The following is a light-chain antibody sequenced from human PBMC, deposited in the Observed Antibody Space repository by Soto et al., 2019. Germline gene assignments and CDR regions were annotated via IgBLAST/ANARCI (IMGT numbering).Light chain of an antibody. CDR3: QVWDRSSDHRVV. Sequence: SYELTQPPSVSVAPGQTARITCGGNNIGSESVHWYQKKPGQAPVLVVYDDSDRPSGIPERFSGSNSGNTATLTISRVEAGDEADYYCQVWDRSSDHRVVFGGGTKVTVL. CDR2: DDS. J-gene: IGLJ2*01. V-gene: IGLV3-21*02. CDR1: NIGSES.